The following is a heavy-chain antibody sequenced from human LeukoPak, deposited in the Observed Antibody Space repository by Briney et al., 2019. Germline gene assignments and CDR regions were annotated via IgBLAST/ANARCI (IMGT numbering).Heavy chain of an antibody. V-gene: IGHV1-69*04. Sequence: SVKVSCKASGGTFSSYAISWVRQAPGQGLEWMGRIIPILGIANYAQKFQGRVTITADKSTSTAYMELRSLRSDDTAVYYCARTPHPSAECDYWGQGTLVTVSS. D-gene: IGHD2-15*01. J-gene: IGHJ4*02. CDR3: ARTPHPSAECDY. CDR2: IIPILGIA. CDR1: GGTFSSYA.